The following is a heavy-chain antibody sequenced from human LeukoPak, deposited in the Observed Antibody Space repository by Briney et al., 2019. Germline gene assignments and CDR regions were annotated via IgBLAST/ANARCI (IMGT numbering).Heavy chain of an antibody. CDR1: GFSLSTSGMC. D-gene: IGHD6-6*01. CDR2: IDWDDDK. CDR3: ACIRAPKYSSSPPDYYYYMDV. Sequence: SGPTLGNPTQTLTLTCTFSGFSLSTSGMCVSRIRQLPGKALGWHARIDWDDDKYYSTSLKTRLTISKDTSKNQVVLTMTNMDPVDTATYYCACIRAPKYSSSPPDYYYYMDVWGKGTTVTVSS. V-gene: IGHV2-70*11. J-gene: IGHJ6*03.